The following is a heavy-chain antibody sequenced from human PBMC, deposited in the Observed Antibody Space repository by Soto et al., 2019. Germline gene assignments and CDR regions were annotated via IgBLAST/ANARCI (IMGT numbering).Heavy chain of an antibody. D-gene: IGHD3-10*01. V-gene: IGHV1-18*04. J-gene: IGHJ5*02. Sequence: ALVKVSCKASGYTFTSYGISWVRQAPGQGLEWMGWISAYNGNTNYAQKLQGRVTMTTDTSTSTAYMELRSLRSDDTAVYYCASIYGSGSYHWFDPWGQGTLVTVSS. CDR3: ASIYGSGSYHWFDP. CDR1: GYTFTSYG. CDR2: ISAYNGNT.